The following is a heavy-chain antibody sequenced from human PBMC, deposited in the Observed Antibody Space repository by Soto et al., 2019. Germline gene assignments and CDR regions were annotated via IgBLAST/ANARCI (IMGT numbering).Heavy chain of an antibody. V-gene: IGHV4-39*01. J-gene: IGHJ4*02. CDR3: ARHALYSSSWYGEKKDKNDY. CDR2: IYYSGST. Sequence: SQTLSLTCTVSGGSISSSSYYWGWIRQPPGKGLEWIGSIYYSGSTYYNPSLKSRVTISVDTSKNQFSLKLSSVTAADTAVYYCARHALYSSSWYGEKKDKNDYWGQGTLVTVSS. CDR1: GGSISSSSYY. D-gene: IGHD6-13*01.